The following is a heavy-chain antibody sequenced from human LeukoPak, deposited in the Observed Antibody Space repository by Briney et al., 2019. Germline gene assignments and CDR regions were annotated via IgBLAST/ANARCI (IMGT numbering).Heavy chain of an antibody. CDR3: ARGGYYYDSSGPAFDY. CDR2: INPNSGGT. Sequence: ASVKDSCKTSGYTFTDYYMHWVRQAPGQGLEWMGWINPNSGGTNYAQKFQGRVTMTRDTSISTAYMELSRLRSDDTAVYYCARGGYYYDSSGPAFDYWGQGTLVTVSS. V-gene: IGHV1-2*02. CDR1: GYTFTDYY. J-gene: IGHJ4*02. D-gene: IGHD3-22*01.